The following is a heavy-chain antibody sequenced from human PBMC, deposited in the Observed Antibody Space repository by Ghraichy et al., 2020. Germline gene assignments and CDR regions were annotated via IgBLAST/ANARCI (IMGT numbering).Heavy chain of an antibody. CDR1: GGSFSGYY. CDR3: ARTPEGYCSGGSCYSKAFDY. D-gene: IGHD2-15*01. CDR2: INHSGST. J-gene: IGHJ4*02. Sequence: SETLSLTCAVYGGSFSGYYWSWIRQPPGKGLEWIGEINHSGSTNYNPSLKSRVTISVDTSKNQFSLKLSSVTAADTAVYYCARTPEGYCSGGSCYSKAFDYWGQGTLVTVSS. V-gene: IGHV4-34*01.